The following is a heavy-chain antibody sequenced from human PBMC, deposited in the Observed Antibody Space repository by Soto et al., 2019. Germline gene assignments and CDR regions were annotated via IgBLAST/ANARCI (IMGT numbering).Heavy chain of an antibody. CDR3: FTRDILTGYIPDHDAFDI. D-gene: IGHD3-9*01. CDR2: ISAYNGNT. V-gene: IGHV1-18*01. J-gene: IGHJ3*02. CDR1: GYTFTSYG. Sequence: ASVKVSCKASGYTFTSYGISWVRQAPGQGLEWMGWISAYNGNTNYAQKLQGRVTMTTDTSTSTAYMELRSLRSDDTAVYYCFTRDILTGYIPDHDAFDIWGQGTMVTVSS.